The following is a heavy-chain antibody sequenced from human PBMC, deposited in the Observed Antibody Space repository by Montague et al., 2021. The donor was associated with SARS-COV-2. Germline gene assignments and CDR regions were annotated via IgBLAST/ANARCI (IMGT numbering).Heavy chain of an antibody. Sequence: SETLSLTCTVSGDSVSHDFWTWIRQPPGKGLEWIGYVYYSRSSSYNPSLRGRVSIAVDTSKNQFSLRLSTVTAADTAMYYCVRDPAPSGSGTFYDYWGQGTLVAGSS. J-gene: IGHJ4*02. CDR3: VRDPAPSGSGTFYDY. CDR1: GDSVSHDF. V-gene: IGHV4-59*02. CDR2: VYYSRSS. D-gene: IGHD1-26*01.